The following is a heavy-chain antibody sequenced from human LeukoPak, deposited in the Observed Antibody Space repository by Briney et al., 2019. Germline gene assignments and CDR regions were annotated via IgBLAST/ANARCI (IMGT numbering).Heavy chain of an antibody. J-gene: IGHJ4*02. CDR3: ARVGTGTRSFDS. CDR2: ISAYNGYT. Sequence: SVKVFCKTSGYTFTTYDINWVRQAPGQGLEWMGRISAYNGYTNYGQKFQGRVTMTTDTSTNTAYMELRSLRSDDTAVYYCARVGTGTRSFDSWGQGTLVSVSS. CDR1: GYTFTTYD. V-gene: IGHV1-18*01. D-gene: IGHD1/OR15-1a*01.